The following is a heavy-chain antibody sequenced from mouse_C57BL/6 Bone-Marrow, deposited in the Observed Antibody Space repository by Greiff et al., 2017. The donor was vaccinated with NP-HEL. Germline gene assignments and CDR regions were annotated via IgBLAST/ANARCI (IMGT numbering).Heavy chain of an antibody. D-gene: IGHD1-1*01. CDR2: IDPETGGT. Sequence: QVQLQQSGAELVRPGASVTLSCKASGYTFTDYEMHWVKQTPVHGLEWIGAIDPETGGTAYNQKFKGKAILTADKSSSTAYMELRSLTSDDSAVYYCTSHGSSPWFAYWGQGTLVTVSA. V-gene: IGHV1-15*01. J-gene: IGHJ3*01. CDR1: GYTFTDYE. CDR3: TSHGSSPWFAY.